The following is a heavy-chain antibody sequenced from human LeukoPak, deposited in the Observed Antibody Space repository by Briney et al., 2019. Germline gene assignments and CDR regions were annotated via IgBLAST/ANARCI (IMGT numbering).Heavy chain of an antibody. J-gene: IGHJ4*02. CDR3: ARIGWFGEFVPYFDD. CDR1: RFTFSDYY. D-gene: IGHD3-10*01. Sequence: PGGSLRLSCAASRFTFSDYYMSWIRQAPGKGLEWVSYISSRVIIIDYADSVKGRFTISRDNAKNSLYLQMNSLRVEDTAVYYCARIGWFGEFVPYFDDWGQGTLVTVSS. CDR2: ISSRVIII. V-gene: IGHV3-11*01.